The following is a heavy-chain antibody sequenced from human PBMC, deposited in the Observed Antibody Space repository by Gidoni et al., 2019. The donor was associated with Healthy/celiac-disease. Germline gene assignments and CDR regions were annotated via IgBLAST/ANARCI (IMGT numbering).Heavy chain of an antibody. V-gene: IGHV4-39*01. CDR2: IYYSGST. CDR3: ASRAYDYVWGSYREGWFDP. CDR1: VGSISSSRYY. J-gene: IGHJ5*02. Sequence: QLQLQESGPGLVKPSETLSLTCPVSVGSISSSRYYWGWIRQPPGKGLEWIGSIYYSGSTYYNPSLKRRVTISVDTSKNPFSLKLSSVTAADTAVYYCASRAYDYVWGSYREGWFDPWGQGTLVTVSS. D-gene: IGHD3-16*02.